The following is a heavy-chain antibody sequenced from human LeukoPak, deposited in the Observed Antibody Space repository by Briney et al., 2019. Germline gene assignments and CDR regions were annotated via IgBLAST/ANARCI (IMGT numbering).Heavy chain of an antibody. CDR1: GYTFTGYF. V-gene: IGHV1-18*04. CDR2: ISAYNGNT. D-gene: IGHD1-26*01. Sequence: GSSVKVSCKASGYTFTGYFMHWVRQAPGQGLEWMGWISAYNGNTNYAQKLQGRVTMTTDTSTSTAYMELRSLRSDDTAVYYCARDLEWEQHNAFDIWGQGTMVTVSS. J-gene: IGHJ3*02. CDR3: ARDLEWEQHNAFDI.